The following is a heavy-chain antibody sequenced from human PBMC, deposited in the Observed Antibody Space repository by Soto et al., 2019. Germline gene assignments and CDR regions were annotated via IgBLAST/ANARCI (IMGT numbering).Heavy chain of an antibody. CDR1: GFTFSNDG. V-gene: IGHV3-30*03. Sequence: GGSLRLSCAASGFTFSNDGMHWVRQAPGKGLEWVAVISYDGSERYYGDSVKGRFTISRDDSKNTLFLQMNGLRPEDTAVYYCTRGGVPYFDYWGQGTLVTVSS. CDR2: ISYDGSER. J-gene: IGHJ4*02. CDR3: TRGGVPYFDY.